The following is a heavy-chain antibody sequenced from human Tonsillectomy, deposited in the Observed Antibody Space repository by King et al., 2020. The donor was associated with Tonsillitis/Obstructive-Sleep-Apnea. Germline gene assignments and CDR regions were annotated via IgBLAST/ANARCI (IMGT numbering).Heavy chain of an antibody. CDR1: GGSISSYY. D-gene: IGHD3-16*01. V-gene: IGHV4-59*01. J-gene: IGHJ3*02. Sequence: VQLQESGPGLVKPSETLSLTCTVSGGSISSYYWSWIRQPPGKGLECIGYIYYSGSTNYNPSLKSRVTISVDTSKNHFSLKLSSVTAADTAVYYCAREGAEMNAFDIWGQGTMVTVSS. CDR3: AREGAEMNAFDI. CDR2: IYYSGST.